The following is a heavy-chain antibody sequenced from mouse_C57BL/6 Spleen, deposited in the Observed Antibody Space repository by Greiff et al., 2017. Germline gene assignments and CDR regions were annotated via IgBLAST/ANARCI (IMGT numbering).Heavy chain of an antibody. J-gene: IGHJ2*01. CDR2: ISNLAYSI. V-gene: IGHV5-15*01. CDR1: GFTFSDYG. CDR3: ARHDDYDGFDC. D-gene: IGHD2-4*01. Sequence: EVQGVESGGGLVQPGGSLKLSCAASGFTFSDYGMAWVRQAPRKGPEWVAFISNLAYSIYYADTVTGRFTISRENAKNTLYLEVSSLRSEDTAMYYCARHDDYDGFDCWGQGTTLTVSS.